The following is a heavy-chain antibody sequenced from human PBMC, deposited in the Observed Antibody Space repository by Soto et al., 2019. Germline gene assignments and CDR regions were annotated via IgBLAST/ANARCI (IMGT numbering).Heavy chain of an antibody. CDR2: ISGSGGRT. CDR1: GFTFSNYG. CDR3: AKVMIASTLADFFHY. V-gene: IGHV3-23*01. D-gene: IGHD2-21*01. Sequence: EVQLLESGGGLIQPGGSLRLSCEASGFTFSNYGMTWVRLAPGKGLEWVSTISGSGGRTFYADPVKGRFTISRDNSKNTLYLQMNSLRAEDTAVYYCAKVMIASTLADFFHYWGQGTLVTVSS. J-gene: IGHJ4*02.